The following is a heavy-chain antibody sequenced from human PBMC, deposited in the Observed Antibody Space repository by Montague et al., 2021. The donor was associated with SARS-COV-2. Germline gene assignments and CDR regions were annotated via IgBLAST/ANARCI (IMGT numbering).Heavy chain of an antibody. CDR2: IYYSGNT. J-gene: IGHJ6*02. Sequence: SETLSLTCTVSGGSISSYYWSWIRQPPGKGLEWIGYIYYSGNTNYNPSLKSRVIISVDTSNNQFSLKLTSVTAADTAEYYCARVPFVGRPFMDYSYDIDVWGQGTTVTVSS. CDR3: ARVPFVGRPFMDYSYDIDV. V-gene: IGHV4-59*01. D-gene: IGHD1-26*01. CDR1: GGSISSYY.